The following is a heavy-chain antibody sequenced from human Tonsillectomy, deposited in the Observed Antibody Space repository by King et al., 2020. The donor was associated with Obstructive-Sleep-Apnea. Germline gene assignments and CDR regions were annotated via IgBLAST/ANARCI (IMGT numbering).Heavy chain of an antibody. Sequence: VQLVESGGGLVQPGRSLRLSCAASGFTFDDYAMHWVRQAPGKGLEWVSGISWNSGSKGYADSVKGRFTISRDNAKNSLYLQMNSLRAEDTALYYCAKDSDSSGYYVDYWGQGTLVTVSS. J-gene: IGHJ4*02. CDR3: AKDSDSSGYYVDY. V-gene: IGHV3-9*01. CDR2: ISWNSGSK. CDR1: GFTFDDYA. D-gene: IGHD3-22*01.